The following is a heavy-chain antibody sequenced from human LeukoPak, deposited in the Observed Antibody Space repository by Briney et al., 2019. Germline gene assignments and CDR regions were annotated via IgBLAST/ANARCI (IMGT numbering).Heavy chain of an antibody. CDR1: EYSFTSYW. CDR2: IYPGDSDT. J-gene: IGHJ4*02. CDR3: ARGGRVRYFDWFFDY. V-gene: IGHV5-51*01. D-gene: IGHD3-9*01. Sequence: GESLKISCKGSEYSFTSYWIGWVRQMPGKGLEWMGIIYPGDSDTRYSPSFQGQVTISADKSISTAYLQWSSLKASDTAMYYCARGGRVRYFDWFFDYWGQGTLVTVSS.